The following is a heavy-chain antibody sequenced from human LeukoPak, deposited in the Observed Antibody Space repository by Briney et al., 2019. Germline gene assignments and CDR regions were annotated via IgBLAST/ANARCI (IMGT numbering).Heavy chain of an antibody. CDR1: GDSINSKSYY. J-gene: IGHJ5*02. CDR2: IYTTSGST. V-gene: IGHV4-61*02. CDR3: ARVEAQWVASHWFDP. D-gene: IGHD6-19*01. Sequence: AETLSLTCTVSGDSINSKSYYWTWIRQPAGKGLEWIGRIYTTSGSTNYNPSLKSRVLISMDTSKNHISLRLNSVTAADTAVYYCARVEAQWVASHWFDPWGQGAQVTVSS.